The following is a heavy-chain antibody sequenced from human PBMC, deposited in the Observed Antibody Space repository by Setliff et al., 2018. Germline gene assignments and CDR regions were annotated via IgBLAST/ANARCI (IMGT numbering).Heavy chain of an antibody. CDR2: IGPHADSH. CDR3: AKDGGMGMVKAYYYGLDV. CDR1: GFSFSDYG. V-gene: IGHV3-30*02. J-gene: IGHJ6*02. Sequence: GGSLRLSCAASGFSFSDYGMHWVRQTPGKGLEWVSFIGPHADSHFYADSVKGRFTISRDSSKNTLYLQLNSLRAEDTAVYYCAKDGGMGMVKAYYYGLDVWGQGTTVT. D-gene: IGHD5-18*01.